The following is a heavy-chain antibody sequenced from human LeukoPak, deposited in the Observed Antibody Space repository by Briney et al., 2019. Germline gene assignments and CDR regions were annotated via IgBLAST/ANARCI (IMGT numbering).Heavy chain of an antibody. V-gene: IGHV4-39*07. D-gene: IGHD3-3*01. CDR1: GGSISSSSYY. CDR3: ARQSLEWLSRPFDY. Sequence: SETLSLTCTVSGGSISSSSYYWGWIRQPPGKGLEWIGSIYYSGSTYYNPSLKSRVTISVDTSKNQFSLKLSSVTAADTAVYYCARQSLEWLSRPFDYWAREPWSPSPQ. J-gene: IGHJ4*02. CDR2: IYYSGST.